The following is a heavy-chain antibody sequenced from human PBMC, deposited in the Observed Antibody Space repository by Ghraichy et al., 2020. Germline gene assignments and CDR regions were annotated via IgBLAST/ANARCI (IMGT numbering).Heavy chain of an antibody. D-gene: IGHD3-3*01. CDR2: IRSQVNDATP. Sequence: GGSLRLSCAASGFTFGDYGVSWFRQAPGKGLEWVGFIRSQVNDATPQYAASVKGRFTISRDDSKSIAYLQMNDLKSEDTGMYYCTAVPTYDFWVPYWGQGTLVTVSS. J-gene: IGHJ4*02. V-gene: IGHV3-49*03. CDR1: GFTFGDYG. CDR3: TAVPTYDFWVPY.